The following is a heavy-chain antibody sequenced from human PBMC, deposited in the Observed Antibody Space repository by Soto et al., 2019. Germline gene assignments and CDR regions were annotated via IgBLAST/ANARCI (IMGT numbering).Heavy chain of an antibody. CDR3: VRQTGDDAFDI. Sequence: GGSLRLSCSASGFTFSSYAMHWVRQAPGKGLEYVSAISSNGGITYYADSVKGRFTISRDNSKNTLYLQISSMRAEDTAVEYCVRQTGDDAFDIWGQGTMVTVSS. J-gene: IGHJ3*02. V-gene: IGHV3-64D*06. CDR2: ISSNGGIT. D-gene: IGHD7-27*01. CDR1: GFTFSSYA.